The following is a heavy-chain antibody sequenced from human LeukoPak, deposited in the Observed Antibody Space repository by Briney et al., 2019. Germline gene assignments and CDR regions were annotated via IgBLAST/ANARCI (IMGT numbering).Heavy chain of an antibody. Sequence: SETLSLTCTVSGDSIINYYWSWIRQSPGKELEWIGYMYNRGSTIYNPSLKSRVTISTDTSKNQFSLRLTSVTAADTAVYYCARAEKAVTDILDYWGQGTLITVSS. J-gene: IGHJ4*02. CDR2: MYNRGST. CDR1: GDSIINYY. D-gene: IGHD6-19*01. CDR3: ARAEKAVTDILDY. V-gene: IGHV4-59*01.